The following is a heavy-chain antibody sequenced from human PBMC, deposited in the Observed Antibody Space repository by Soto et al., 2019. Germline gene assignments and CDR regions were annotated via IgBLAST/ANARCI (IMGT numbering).Heavy chain of an antibody. J-gene: IGHJ4*02. CDR3: ARDTGYYDFWSGYSRLPPTQNY. V-gene: IGHV3-30-3*01. CDR1: GFTFSSYA. CDR2: ISYDGSNK. D-gene: IGHD3-3*01. Sequence: GGSLRLSCAASGFTFSSYAMHWVRQAPGKGLEWVAVISYDGSNKYYADSVKGRFTISRDNSKNTLYLQMNSLRAEDTAVYYCARDTGYYDFWSGYSRLPPTQNYWGQGTLVTVSS.